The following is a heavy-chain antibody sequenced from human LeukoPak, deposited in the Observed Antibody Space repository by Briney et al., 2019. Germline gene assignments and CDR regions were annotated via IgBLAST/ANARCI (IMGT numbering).Heavy chain of an antibody. V-gene: IGHV5-51*01. CDR3: ARQITFGGVEFDP. D-gene: IGHD3-16*01. Sequence: GESLKISCKGSGYTFTTYWIGWVRQMPGKGLEWMGIIYPGDSDARYGPSFQGQVTISVDNSISTAYQQWSSLKASDTAMYYCARQITFGGVEFDPWGQGTLVTVSS. J-gene: IGHJ5*02. CDR2: IYPGDSDA. CDR1: GYTFTTYW.